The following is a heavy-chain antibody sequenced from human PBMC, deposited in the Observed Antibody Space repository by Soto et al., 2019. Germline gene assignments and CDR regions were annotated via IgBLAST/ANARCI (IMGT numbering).Heavy chain of an antibody. D-gene: IGHD3-3*01. Sequence: GGSLRLSCAASGFTFSSSGIHWVRQAPGKGLEWVAVISYDGSNKFYIDSVKGRFTVSRDNSKNTLYLQMSSLRAEDTAVYYCAKDRQADFWRLPSPMDVRAQGTTVTVSS. CDR2: ISYDGSNK. CDR1: GFTFSSSG. CDR3: AKDRQADFWRLPSPMDV. J-gene: IGHJ6*02. V-gene: IGHV3-30*18.